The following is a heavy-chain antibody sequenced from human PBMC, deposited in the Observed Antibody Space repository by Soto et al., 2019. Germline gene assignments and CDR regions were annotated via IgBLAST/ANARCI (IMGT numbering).Heavy chain of an antibody. CDR3: ARDILTGRMGMDV. CDR1: GGFIISDY. J-gene: IGHJ6*02. CDR2: IYYSGST. V-gene: IGHV4-59*01. D-gene: IGHD3-9*01. Sequence: PSETLSLTCTVSGGFIISDYWIWIRQPPGQGLKWIGYIYYSGSTNYNPSLRSRVTISLDTSKKQFSLKLSSVTAADTAVYYCARDILTGRMGMDVWGQGTTVTVYS.